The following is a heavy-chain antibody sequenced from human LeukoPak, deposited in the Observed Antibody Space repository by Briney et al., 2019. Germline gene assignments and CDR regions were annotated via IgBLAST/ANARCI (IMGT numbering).Heavy chain of an antibody. D-gene: IGHD4-11*01. CDR1: GFTFSSHW. Sequence: PGGSLRLSCAASGFTFSSHWMSWVRQAPGKGLEWVANIKQDGSEKYYVDSVKGRFTISRDNAKNSLYLQMNSLRAEDTAVYYCARDITMGLHYYYYYYYMDVWGKGTTVTVSS. CDR2: IKQDGSEK. CDR3: ARDITMGLHYYYYYYYMDV. V-gene: IGHV3-7*01. J-gene: IGHJ6*03.